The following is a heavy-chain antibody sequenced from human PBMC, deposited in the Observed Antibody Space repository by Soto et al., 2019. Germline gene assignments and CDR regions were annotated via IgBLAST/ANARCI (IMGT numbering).Heavy chain of an antibody. D-gene: IGHD3-16*01. CDR3: ARDVKDDGGSPDY. V-gene: IGHV4-61*01. CDR2: VYYTGRT. Sequence: QVQLQESGPGLVKPSETLSLSCTVSGGSVSSTSYYWSWIRQSPGKGLEWIGYVYYTGRTNYNASLRSRVTISVDTSKNQFSLKLTSVTAADTAVYYCARDVKDDGGSPDYWGHGTLVTVSS. J-gene: IGHJ4*01. CDR1: GGSVSSTSYY.